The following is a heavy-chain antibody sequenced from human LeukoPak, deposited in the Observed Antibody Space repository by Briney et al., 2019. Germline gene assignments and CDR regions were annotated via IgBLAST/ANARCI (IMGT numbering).Heavy chain of an antibody. CDR3: ASAYSSSWPFDY. CDR2: INSDGSST. V-gene: IGHV3-74*01. Sequence: GGSLRLSCAASGFTFSSYWMHWVRQAPGKGLVWVSRINSDGSSTSYADSVKGRFTISRDNAKNTLYLQMNSLRAEDTAVYYCASAYSSSWPFDYWGQGTLVTVSS. CDR1: GFTFSSYW. J-gene: IGHJ4*02. D-gene: IGHD6-13*01.